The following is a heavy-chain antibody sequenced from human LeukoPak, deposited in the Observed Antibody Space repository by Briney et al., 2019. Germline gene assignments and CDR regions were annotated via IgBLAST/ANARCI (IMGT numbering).Heavy chain of an antibody. CDR2: MSSSSSTI. CDR1: GFTLSSNW. D-gene: IGHD6-13*01. J-gene: IGHJ4*02. CDR3: ARERVRYSIDY. V-gene: IGHV3-48*01. Sequence: GGSLRLSCAASGFTLSSNWMHWVRQAPGRGRAGVSYMSSSSSTIYYADSVKGRFTISRDNAKNSLYLQMNSLRAEDTAVYYCARERVRYSIDYWGQGTLVTVSS.